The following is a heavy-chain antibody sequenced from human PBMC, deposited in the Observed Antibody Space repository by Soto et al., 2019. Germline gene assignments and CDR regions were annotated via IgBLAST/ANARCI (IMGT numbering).Heavy chain of an antibody. CDR1: GGSISSSSYY. V-gene: IGHV4-39*01. CDR3: ARAYCSSTTCYEAPNWFDP. D-gene: IGHD2-2*01. J-gene: IGHJ5*02. Sequence: PSETLSLTCTVSGGSISSSSYYWGWIRQPPGKGLEWIGGIYYSGSTYYNPSLKSRVTISVDTSKNQFSLKLSSVTAADTAVYYCARAYCSSTTCYEAPNWFDPWGQGTLVTVSS. CDR2: IYYSGST.